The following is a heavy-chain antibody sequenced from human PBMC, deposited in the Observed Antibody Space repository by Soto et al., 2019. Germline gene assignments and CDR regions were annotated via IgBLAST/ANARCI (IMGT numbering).Heavy chain of an antibody. CDR2: ISAYNGNT. V-gene: IGHV1-18*01. Sequence: GASVKVSCKASGYTFTSYGITWVRQAPGQGLEWMGWISAYNGNTNYAQKVQGRVTMTTDTSTSTAYMELRSLRSDDTAVYYCARDWGHMTAYYIDSWGQGTLVTVST. D-gene: IGHD3-9*01. CDR3: ARDWGHMTAYYIDS. J-gene: IGHJ4*02. CDR1: GYTFTSYG.